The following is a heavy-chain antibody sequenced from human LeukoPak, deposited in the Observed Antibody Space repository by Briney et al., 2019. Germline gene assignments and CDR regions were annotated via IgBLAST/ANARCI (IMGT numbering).Heavy chain of an antibody. V-gene: IGHV1-46*01. Sequence: ASVKVSCKASGYTFTSYYMHWVRQAPGQGLEWMGIINPSGGSTRYALKFQGRVTMTRDTSTSTVYMELSSLRSEDTAVYYCARNPATTKYFDYWGQGTLVTVSS. D-gene: IGHD4-17*01. J-gene: IGHJ4*02. CDR3: ARNPATTKYFDY. CDR1: GYTFTSYY. CDR2: INPSGGST.